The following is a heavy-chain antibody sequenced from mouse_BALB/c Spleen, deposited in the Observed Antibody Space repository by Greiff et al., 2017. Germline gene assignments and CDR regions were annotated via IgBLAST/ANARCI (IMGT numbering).Heavy chain of an antibody. Sequence: EVKLVESGGGLVKPGGSLKLSCAASGFTFSDYYMYWVRQTPEKRLEWVATISDGGSYTYYPDSVKGRFTISRDNAKNNLYLQMSSLKSEDTAMYYCARDLRELGYFDYWGQGTTLTVSS. CDR3: ARDLRELGYFDY. CDR2: ISDGGSYT. V-gene: IGHV5-4*02. CDR1: GFTFSDYY. J-gene: IGHJ2*01. D-gene: IGHD4-1*01.